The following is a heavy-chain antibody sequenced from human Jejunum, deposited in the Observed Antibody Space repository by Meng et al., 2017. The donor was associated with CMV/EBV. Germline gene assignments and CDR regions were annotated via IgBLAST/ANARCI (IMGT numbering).Heavy chain of an antibody. CDR3: ATSTTGMVASSYYNYAMDV. J-gene: IGHJ6*02. Sequence: NYWITWVRQAPGKGLGWVANIRHDGGEKYFVDSVKGRFAISRDNTKNSLFLHMDRLRAEDTAVYYCATSTTGMVASSYYNYAMDVWGQGTTVTVSS. CDR2: IRHDGGEK. V-gene: IGHV3-7*01. D-gene: IGHD1-1*01. CDR1: NYW.